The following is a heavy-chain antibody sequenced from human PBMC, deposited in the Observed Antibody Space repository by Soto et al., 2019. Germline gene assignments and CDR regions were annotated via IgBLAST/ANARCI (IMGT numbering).Heavy chain of an antibody. D-gene: IGHD2-15*01. J-gene: IGHJ4*02. CDR2: IRNKANSYAT. CDR3: ISHSPEDMIRT. Sequence: EVQLVESGGGLVQPGGSLTLSCAASGFTFSGSSVHWVRQASGKGLEGVGRIRNKANSYATAYAASVRGRFTISRDDSKNTAFLQMNSLNTEDTAVYYCISHSPEDMIRTWGQGTLVTVSS. V-gene: IGHV3-73*02. CDR1: GFTFSGSS.